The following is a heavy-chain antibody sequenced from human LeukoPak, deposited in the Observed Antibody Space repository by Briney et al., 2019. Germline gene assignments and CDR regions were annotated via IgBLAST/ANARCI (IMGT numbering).Heavy chain of an antibody. Sequence: GASVKVSCKASGGTFSSYAISWVRQAPGQGLEWMGGIIPIFGTANYAQKFQGRATITADESTSTAYMELSSLRSEDTAVYYCARAPMLAYCGGDCYYFDYWGQGTLVTVSS. V-gene: IGHV1-69*13. D-gene: IGHD2-21*02. CDR1: GGTFSSYA. J-gene: IGHJ4*02. CDR3: ARAPMLAYCGGDCYYFDY. CDR2: IIPIFGTA.